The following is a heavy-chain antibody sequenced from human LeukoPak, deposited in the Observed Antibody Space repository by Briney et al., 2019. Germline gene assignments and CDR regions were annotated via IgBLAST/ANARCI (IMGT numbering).Heavy chain of an antibody. Sequence: PGGSLRLSCAASGFTFSSHWMSWVRQAPEIGLEWVASINQDGSEKNYVDSVKGRFTISRDNPKNSLYLQMNSLRADDTAVYYCATGIYSSGYWGQGTLVTVSS. D-gene: IGHD6-19*01. CDR1: GFTFSSHW. J-gene: IGHJ4*02. V-gene: IGHV3-7*05. CDR3: ATGIYSSGY. CDR2: INQDGSEK.